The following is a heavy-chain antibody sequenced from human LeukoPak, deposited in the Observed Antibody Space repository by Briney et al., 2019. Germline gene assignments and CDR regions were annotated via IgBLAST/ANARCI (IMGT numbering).Heavy chain of an antibody. V-gene: IGHV3-74*01. CDR1: GFTFSRYW. D-gene: IGHD3-22*01. J-gene: IGHJ1*01. Sequence: GGSLRLSCEASGFTFSRYWMHWVRQAPGKGLVWVSRIKSDGKTNYADSVKGRFTISRDNAKNTVSLQMDSLGAEDTGVYYCARAPSEVGGYYPEYFRHWGQGTLVTVFS. CDR3: ARAPSEVGGYYPEYFRH. CDR2: IKSDGKT.